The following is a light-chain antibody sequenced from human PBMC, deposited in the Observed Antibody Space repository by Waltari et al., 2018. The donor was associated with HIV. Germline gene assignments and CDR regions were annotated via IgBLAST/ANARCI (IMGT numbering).Light chain of an antibody. Sequence: QSALTQPRSVSGSPGQSVTISCTGPSSDVGASDYVSWYQQHPGKAPKRIMYGVAERPSGFLDRFSGSKSINTSSLTISGLQADDEADYYCCSYAGSYILGVFGGGTKLTVL. CDR1: SSDVGASDY. J-gene: IGLJ3*02. CDR3: CSYAGSYILGV. V-gene: IGLV2-11*01. CDR2: GVA.